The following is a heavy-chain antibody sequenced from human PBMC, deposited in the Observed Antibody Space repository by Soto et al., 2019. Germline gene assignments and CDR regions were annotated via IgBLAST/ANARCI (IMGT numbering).Heavy chain of an antibody. J-gene: IGHJ6*02. CDR1: GYTFINCG. D-gene: IGHD1-7*01. CDR2: ISAYNGNT. CDR3: ARDQLELTPYYYYGMDV. V-gene: IGHV1-18*01. Sequence: ASVKVSCKASGYTFINCGISWVRQAPGQGLEWMGWISAYNGNTNYAQKLQGRVTMTTDTSTSTAYMELRSLRSDDTAVYYCARDQLELTPYYYYGMDVWGQGTTVTVSS.